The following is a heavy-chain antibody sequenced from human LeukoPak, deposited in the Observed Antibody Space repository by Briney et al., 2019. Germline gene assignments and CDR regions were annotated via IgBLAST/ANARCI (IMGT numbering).Heavy chain of an antibody. CDR2: MYYSGST. CDR1: GGSINSSNYY. V-gene: IGHV4-39*07. CDR3: VSGDHFYY. D-gene: IGHD4-17*01. Sequence: SETLSLTCTVSGGSINSSNYYWAWIRQPPGKGLEWIGSMYYSGSTYYNPSLKSRVTISVDTSKNQFSLNLSSVTAADTAVYYCVSGDHFYYWGQGTLVTVSS. J-gene: IGHJ4*02.